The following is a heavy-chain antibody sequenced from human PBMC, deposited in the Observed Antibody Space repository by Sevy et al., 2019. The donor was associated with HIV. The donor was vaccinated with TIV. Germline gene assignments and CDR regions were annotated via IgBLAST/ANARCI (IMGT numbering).Heavy chain of an antibody. Sequence: GGSLRLSCAASTFTFSEYYMTWIRQAPGKGLEWVSHFSSGGSKKYYADSVKGRFTISRDNAKNSLYLQMNSLRVEDTALYYCARVRYNYGSYYFDYWGQGTLVTVSS. J-gene: IGHJ4*02. D-gene: IGHD5-18*01. CDR1: TFTFSEYY. CDR2: FSSGGSKK. V-gene: IGHV3-11*01. CDR3: ARVRYNYGSYYFDY.